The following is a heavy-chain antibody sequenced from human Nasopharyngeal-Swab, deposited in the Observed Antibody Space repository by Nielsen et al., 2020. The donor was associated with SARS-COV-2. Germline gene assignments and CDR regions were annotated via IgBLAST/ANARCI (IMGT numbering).Heavy chain of an antibody. CDR3: AKDLWFGELSLFYYYYYGMDV. V-gene: IGHV3-30*18. J-gene: IGHJ6*02. Sequence: VRQAPGKGLEWVAVISYDGSNKYYADSVKGRFTISRDNSKNTLYLQMSSLRAEDTAVYYCAKDLWFGELSLFYYYYYGMDVWGQGTTVTVSS. D-gene: IGHD3-10*01. CDR2: ISYDGSNK.